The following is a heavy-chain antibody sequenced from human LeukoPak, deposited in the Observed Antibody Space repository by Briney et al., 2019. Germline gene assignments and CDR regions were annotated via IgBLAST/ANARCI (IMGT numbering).Heavy chain of an antibody. CDR2: ISGSGGST. D-gene: IGHD3-10*01. CDR3: AKDLWFGELQDY. CDR1: GFTFGSYA. J-gene: IGHJ4*02. V-gene: IGHV3-23*01. Sequence: GGSLRLSCAASGFTFGSYAMSWVRQAPGKGLEWVSAISGSGGSTYYADSVKGRFTISRDNSKNTLYLQMNSLRAEDTAVYYCAKDLWFGELQDYWGQGTLVTVSS.